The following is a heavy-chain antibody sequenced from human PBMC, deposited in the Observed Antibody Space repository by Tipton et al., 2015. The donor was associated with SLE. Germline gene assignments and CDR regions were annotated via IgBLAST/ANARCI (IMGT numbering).Heavy chain of an antibody. CDR1: GFTFSDYY. D-gene: IGHD3-22*01. V-gene: IGHV3-53*01. CDR2: IYSGGST. CDR3: ARVGYYYGGVGYYYYMDV. J-gene: IGHJ6*03. Sequence: GSLRLSCAASGFTFSDYYMTWVRQAPGKGLEWVSVIYSGGSTYYADSVKGRFTISRDNSKNTLYLQMNSLRAEDTAVYYCARVGYYYGGVGYYYYMDVWGKGTTVTVSS.